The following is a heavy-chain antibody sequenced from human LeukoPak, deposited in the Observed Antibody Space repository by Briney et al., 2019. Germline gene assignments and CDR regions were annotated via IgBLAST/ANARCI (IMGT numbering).Heavy chain of an antibody. CDR3: ARGHYGLDV. J-gene: IGHJ6*02. CDR2: INPSGSET. V-gene: IGHV3-7*01. Sequence: GGSLRLSCAASGFTLSNHWLTWVRQAPGKRPQWVAHINPSGSETAFLDSVRSRFTISRDSSKNSLYLQVNTLRVEDTAVYHCARGHYGLDVWGQGTTVTVSS. CDR1: GFTLSNHW.